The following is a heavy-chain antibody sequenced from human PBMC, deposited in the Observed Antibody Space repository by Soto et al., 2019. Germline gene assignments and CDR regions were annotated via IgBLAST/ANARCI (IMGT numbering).Heavy chain of an antibody. CDR2: IYNSRST. CDR1: GISISSTSYY. Sequence: PSATLSLTFTVSGISISSTSYYWAWIRQPPGKGLKGIGSIYNSRSTYYNTSLKSQVTISVDTSKNQFSLKLSFVTAADTAVYYCARHTPAISISDHWGQG. D-gene: IGHD2-15*01. V-gene: IGHV4-39*01. CDR3: ARHTPAISISDH. J-gene: IGHJ1*01.